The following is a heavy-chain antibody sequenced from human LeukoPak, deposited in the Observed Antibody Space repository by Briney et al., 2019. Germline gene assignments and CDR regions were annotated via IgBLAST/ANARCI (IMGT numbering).Heavy chain of an antibody. D-gene: IGHD3-10*01. J-gene: IGHJ4*02. Sequence: GGSQRFSCAASGFTVSSSYMSWVRQAPGKGLEWVSVIYGGASTYYADSVKGRFTVSRDNSKNTMYLQMNSLRVEDTAVYYCARAGVWFGESSHNWGQGTLVTVSS. CDR3: ARAGVWFGESSHN. CDR1: GFTVSSSY. V-gene: IGHV3-53*01. CDR2: IYGGAST.